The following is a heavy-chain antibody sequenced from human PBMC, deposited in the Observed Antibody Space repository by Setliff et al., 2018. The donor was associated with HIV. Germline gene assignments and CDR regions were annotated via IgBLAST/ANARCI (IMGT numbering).Heavy chain of an antibody. J-gene: IGHJ4*02. Sequence: PGESLKISCKGFGYRFTSYWIGWARHMPGKGLEWMGIIYPSDSDTRYSPSFQGQVTISADKSISTAYLQWSSLKASDTAMYYCASSYKCYFDQWGQGTKVTVSS. CDR3: ASSYKCYFDQ. CDR2: IYPSDSDT. V-gene: IGHV5-51*01. D-gene: IGHD1-20*01. CDR1: GYRFTSYW.